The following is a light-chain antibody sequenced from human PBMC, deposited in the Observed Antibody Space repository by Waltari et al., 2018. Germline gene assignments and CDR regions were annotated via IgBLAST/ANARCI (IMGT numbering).Light chain of an antibody. J-gene: IGLJ3*02. V-gene: IGLV3-21*04. CDR2: SDT. CDR1: NLGSRS. CDR3: QVWDSNNDHAFWV. Sequence: SYVLTQPPSVSVAPGETASIHWGGNNLGSRSVRGSEQKPGQAPVLVIYSDTDRPSGIPERFSGSNSGNTATLTISRVEAGDEADYYCQVWDSNNDHAFWVFGGGTNLTVL.